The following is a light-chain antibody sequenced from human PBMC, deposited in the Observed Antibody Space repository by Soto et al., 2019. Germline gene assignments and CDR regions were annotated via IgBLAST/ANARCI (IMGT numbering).Light chain of an antibody. V-gene: IGKV2D-29*02. J-gene: IGKJ5*01. CDR3: MQSTQLPPT. Sequence: DDVMTQTPLSLSVAPGQAASISCKSSQSLLHITGETFPFWYLQKPGQSPQLLIYEVSTRVSGVPDRFSGSGSGTDITLEISRVETDDVGIYYCMQSTQLPPTFGQGTRLEIK. CDR1: QSLLHITGETF. CDR2: EVS.